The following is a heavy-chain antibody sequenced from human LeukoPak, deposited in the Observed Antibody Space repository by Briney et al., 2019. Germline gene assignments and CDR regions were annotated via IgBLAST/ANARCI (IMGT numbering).Heavy chain of an antibody. CDR3: ARGSLRYFDWSDAFDI. D-gene: IGHD3-9*01. J-gene: IGHJ3*02. Sequence: SETLSLTCAVYGGXFSGYYCSWIRQPPGKGLEWIGEINHSGSTNYNPSLKSRVTISVDTSKNQFSLKLSSVTAADTAVYYCARGSLRYFDWSDAFDIWGQGTMVTVSS. V-gene: IGHV4-34*01. CDR2: INHSGST. CDR1: GGXFSGYY.